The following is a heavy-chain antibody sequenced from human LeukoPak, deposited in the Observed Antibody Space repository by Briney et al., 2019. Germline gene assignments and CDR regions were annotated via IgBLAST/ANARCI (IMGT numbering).Heavy chain of an antibody. Sequence: SETLSLTCTVSGGSISSYYWSWIRQPPGKGLEWIGYIYYSGSTNYNPSLKSRVTISVDTSKNQFSLKLSSVTAADTAMYYCARARNYDYMDVWGKGTTVTVSS. V-gene: IGHV4-59*01. J-gene: IGHJ6*03. CDR3: ARARNYDYMDV. CDR2: IYYSGST. CDR1: GGSISSYY. D-gene: IGHD2/OR15-2a*01.